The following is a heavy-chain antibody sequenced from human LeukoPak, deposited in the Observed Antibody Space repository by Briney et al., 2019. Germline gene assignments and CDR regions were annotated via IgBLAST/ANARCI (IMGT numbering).Heavy chain of an antibody. CDR2: ITSSSSYA. Sequence: GGSLRLSCEASGFTFSTYNMNWVRQAPGKRLEWVSSITSSSSYAFYADSVKGRFTISRDNSKNTLYLQMNSLRSDDTAVYYCASWLRGVIGAFDIWGQGTMVTVSS. V-gene: IGHV3-21*04. D-gene: IGHD3-10*01. J-gene: IGHJ3*02. CDR1: GFTFSTYN. CDR3: ASWLRGVIGAFDI.